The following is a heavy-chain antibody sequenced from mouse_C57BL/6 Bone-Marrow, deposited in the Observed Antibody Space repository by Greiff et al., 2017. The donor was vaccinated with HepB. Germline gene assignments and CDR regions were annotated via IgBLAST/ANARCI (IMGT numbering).Heavy chain of an antibody. J-gene: IGHJ3*01. Sequence: EVQLQQSGPELVKISCKASGYTFTDYYMNWVKQSHGKSLEWIGDINPNNGGTSYNQKFKGKATLTVDKSSSTAYMELRSLTSEDSAVYYCARTRWLLPWFAYWGQGTLVTVSA. CDR1: GYTFTDYY. D-gene: IGHD2-3*01. V-gene: IGHV1-26*01. CDR3: ARTRWLLPWFAY. CDR2: INPNNGGT.